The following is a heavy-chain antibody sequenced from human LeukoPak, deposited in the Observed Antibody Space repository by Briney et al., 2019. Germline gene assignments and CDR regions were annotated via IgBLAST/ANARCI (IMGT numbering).Heavy chain of an antibody. CDR1: GGSFSGYY. D-gene: IGHD5-18*01. V-gene: IGHV4-34*01. CDR2: INHSGST. Sequence: PSETLSLTCAVYGGSFSGYYWSWIRQPPGKGLEWIGEINHSGSTNYNPSLKSRVTISVDTSKNQFSLKLSSVTAADTAVYYCARALPLRSGYSYGYPSYYYYNGMDVWGQGTTVTVSS. J-gene: IGHJ6*02. CDR3: ARALPLRSGYSYGYPSYYYYNGMDV.